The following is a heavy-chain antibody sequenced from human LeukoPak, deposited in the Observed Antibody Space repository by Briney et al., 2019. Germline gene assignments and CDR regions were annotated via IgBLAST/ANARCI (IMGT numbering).Heavy chain of an antibody. CDR1: GYTFNSYY. Sequence: GASVKVSCKASGYTFNSYYMHWVRQAPGQGLEWMGIINPSGGRTSYAQKFQGRVTMTRDTSTRTIYIELYSLRSDDTAVYYCARGGREYGDPRFDPWGQGTLVTVSS. D-gene: IGHD4-17*01. V-gene: IGHV1-46*02. J-gene: IGHJ5*02. CDR2: INPSGGRT. CDR3: ARGGREYGDPRFDP.